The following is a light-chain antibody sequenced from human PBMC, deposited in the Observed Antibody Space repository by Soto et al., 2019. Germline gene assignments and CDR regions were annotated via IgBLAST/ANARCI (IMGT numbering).Light chain of an antibody. J-gene: IGKJ1*01. V-gene: IGKV2-28*01. CDR1: QSLLHVNGYSY. CDR2: LGS. Sequence: LVVTQSPLSLPVTPGEPASISCRSNQSLLHVNGYSYLDWYLQKPGQSPQLLIYLGSNRASGVPDRFSGSGSGTEFTLTVTRVEAEDVGVYYCMQALQSPPTFGQGTKVEIK. CDR3: MQALQSPPT.